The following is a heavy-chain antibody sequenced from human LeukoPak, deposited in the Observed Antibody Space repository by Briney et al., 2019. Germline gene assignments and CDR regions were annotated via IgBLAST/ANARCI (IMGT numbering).Heavy chain of an antibody. V-gene: IGHV3-30*04. D-gene: IGHD3-22*01. CDR2: ISYDGSNK. J-gene: IGHJ4*02. CDR3: ARRAPSYDSSGYYYGTLDY. CDR1: GFTFSSYA. Sequence: GGSLRLSCAASGFTFSSYAMHWVRQAPGKGLEWVPVISYDGSNKYYADSVKGRFTISRDNSKNTLYLQMNSLRAEDTAVYYCARRAPSYDSSGYYYGTLDYWGQGTLVTVSS.